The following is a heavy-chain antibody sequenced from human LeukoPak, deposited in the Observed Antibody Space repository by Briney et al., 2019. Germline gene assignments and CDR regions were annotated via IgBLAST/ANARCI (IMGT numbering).Heavy chain of an antibody. Sequence: GGSLRLSCAASGFTFNIYWMSWVRQTPGKGLEWVANINQDGSEKYYVDSVKGRFTISRDNARNSLYLQMNSLRTEDTAVYYCAPHCSSASCPDYWGQGTLVTVSS. J-gene: IGHJ4*02. CDR2: INQDGSEK. CDR1: GFTFNIYW. CDR3: APHCSSASCPDY. V-gene: IGHV3-7*01. D-gene: IGHD2-2*01.